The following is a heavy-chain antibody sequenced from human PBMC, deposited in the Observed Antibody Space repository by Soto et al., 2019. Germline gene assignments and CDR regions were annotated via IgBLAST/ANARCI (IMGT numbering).Heavy chain of an antibody. Sequence: GASVKVSCKASGYTFTGYYMHWVRQAPGQGLEWMGWINPNSGGTNYAQKFQGRVTMTRDTSISTAYMELSRLRSDDTAVYYCATGYSSSWYSWCDPWGEGTLGTFSS. CDR2: INPNSGGT. J-gene: IGHJ5*02. CDR1: GYTFTGYY. D-gene: IGHD6-13*01. CDR3: ATGYSSSWYSWCDP. V-gene: IGHV1-2*02.